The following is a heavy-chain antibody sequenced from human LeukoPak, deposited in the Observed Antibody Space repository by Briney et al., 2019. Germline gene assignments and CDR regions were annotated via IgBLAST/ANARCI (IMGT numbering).Heavy chain of an antibody. J-gene: IGHJ5*02. CDR3: ARQLAYSSGWYGEWSDP. CDR1: GGSFSGYY. Sequence: PSETLSLTCAVYGGSFSGYYWSWVRQPPGKGLEWIGEINHSGSTNYNPSLKSRVTISVDTSKNQFSLKLSSVTAADTAVYYCARQLAYSSGWYGEWSDPWGQGTLVTVSS. V-gene: IGHV4-34*01. CDR2: INHSGST. D-gene: IGHD6-19*01.